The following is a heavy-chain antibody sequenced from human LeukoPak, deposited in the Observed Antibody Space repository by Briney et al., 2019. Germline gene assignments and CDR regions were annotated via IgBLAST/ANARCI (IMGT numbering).Heavy chain of an antibody. D-gene: IGHD5-12*01. CDR3: ATEGKSGHDSFFRY. CDR1: GYIFSGYN. Sequence: ASVKVSCKASGYIFSGYNIHWVRQAPGQGLQWMGRINPHSGGTDYAQKFQGRVTMTRDTSIRTAFMEMSRLTSDDTALYYCATEGKSGHDSFFRYWGQGTLVTVSS. J-gene: IGHJ4*02. CDR2: INPHSGGT. V-gene: IGHV1-2*06.